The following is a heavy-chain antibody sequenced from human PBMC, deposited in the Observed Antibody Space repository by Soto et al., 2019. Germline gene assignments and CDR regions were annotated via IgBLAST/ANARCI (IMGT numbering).Heavy chain of an antibody. V-gene: IGHV1-46*01. J-gene: IGHJ4*02. CDR1: GYTFVSYY. CDR3: AADLYGDQLLIDY. D-gene: IGHD4-17*01. Sequence: GASVKVSCKASGYTFVSYYIQWVRQAPGQGLEWMGIISPSGDSTSFAQKFQGRVTITRDMSTSTAYMELSSLRSEDTAVYYCAADLYGDQLLIDYWGQGTLVTVSS. CDR2: ISPSGDST.